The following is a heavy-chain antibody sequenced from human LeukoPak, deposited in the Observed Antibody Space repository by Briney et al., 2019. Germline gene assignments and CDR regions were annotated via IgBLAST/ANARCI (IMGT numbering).Heavy chain of an antibody. Sequence: GGSLRLSCAASGFTFSSYGMSWVRQAPGKGLEWVSAISGSGGSTYYADSVKGRFTISRDNSKNTLYLQMNSLRAEDTAVYYCAKGAYDFWSGYYSPPYYYYMDVWGKGTTVTVSS. CDR2: ISGSGGST. J-gene: IGHJ6*03. D-gene: IGHD3-3*01. CDR1: GFTFSSYG. V-gene: IGHV3-23*01. CDR3: AKGAYDFWSGYYSPPYYYYMDV.